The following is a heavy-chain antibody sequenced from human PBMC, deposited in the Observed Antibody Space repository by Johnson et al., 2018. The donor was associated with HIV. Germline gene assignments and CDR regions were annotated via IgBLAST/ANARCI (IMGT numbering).Heavy chain of an antibody. V-gene: IGHV3-9*01. CDR3: ARESRLGPLAHAFDI. D-gene: IGHD7-27*01. Sequence: VQLVESGGGLVQPGRSLRLSCAASGFTFDDYAMHWVRQAPGKGLEWVSGISWNSGSIGYADSVKGRFTISRDNSKNTLYLQMNSLRAEDTAVYYCARESRLGPLAHAFDIWGQGTMVTVSS. CDR2: ISWNSGSI. CDR1: GFTFDDYA. J-gene: IGHJ3*02.